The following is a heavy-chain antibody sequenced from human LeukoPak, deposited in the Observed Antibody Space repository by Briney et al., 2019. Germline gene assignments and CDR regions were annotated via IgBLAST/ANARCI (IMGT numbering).Heavy chain of an antibody. D-gene: IGHD4-17*01. J-gene: IGHJ4*02. V-gene: IGHV5-51*01. CDR1: GYSFTSYW. CDR2: IYPGDSDT. CDR3: AGLSYGDPFDY. Sequence: GVSLKISCKGSGYSFTSYWIAWVRQMPGKGLEWMGIIYPGDSDTRYSPSFQGQVTISADKYISTAYLQWSSLKASDNAMYYCAGLSYGDPFDYWGQGTLVTVSS.